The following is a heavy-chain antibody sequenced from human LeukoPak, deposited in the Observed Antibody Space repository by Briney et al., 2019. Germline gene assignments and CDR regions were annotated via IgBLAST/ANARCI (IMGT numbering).Heavy chain of an antibody. J-gene: IGHJ4*02. CDR2: ISYDGSNK. Sequence: GRSLRLSCAASGFTFSSYGMHWVRQAPGKGLEWVAVISYDGSNKYYADSVKGRFTISRDNSKNTLYLQMNSLRAEDTAVYYCAKDFEIWDYYGSGCSDYWGQGTLVTVSS. V-gene: IGHV3-30*18. CDR3: AKDFEIWDYYGSGCSDY. D-gene: IGHD3-10*01. CDR1: GFTFSSYG.